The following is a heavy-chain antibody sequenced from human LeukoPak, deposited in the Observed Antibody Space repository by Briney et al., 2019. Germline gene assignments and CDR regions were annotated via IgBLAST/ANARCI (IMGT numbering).Heavy chain of an antibody. V-gene: IGHV4-59*08. D-gene: IGHD3-22*01. CDR3: ARHYDTSGYWYYFDY. CDR2: VYYSGST. CDR1: GGSISSYY. J-gene: IGHJ4*02. Sequence: SETLSLTCTVSGGSISSYYWSWIRQPPGKGLEWIGYVYYSGSTNCNPSLKSRVTISVDTSKNQFSLKLTSVTAADTAVYYCARHYDTSGYWYYFDYWGQGTLVTVSS.